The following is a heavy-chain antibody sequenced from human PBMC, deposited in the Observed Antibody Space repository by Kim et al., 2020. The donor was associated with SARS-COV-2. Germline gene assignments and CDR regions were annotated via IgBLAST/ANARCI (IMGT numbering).Heavy chain of an antibody. CDR2: IKEDGSEK. CDR3: AKDRSGSY. D-gene: IGHD3-3*01. Sequence: GGSLRLSCAASGFTFSSYWMSWVRQAPGKGLEWVANIKEDGSEKYYVDSVKGRFTISRDNAKNSLYLQMNSLRAEDTAVYYFAKDRSGSYWGQGALVTVSS. J-gene: IGHJ4*02. CDR1: GFTFSSYW. V-gene: IGHV3-7*01.